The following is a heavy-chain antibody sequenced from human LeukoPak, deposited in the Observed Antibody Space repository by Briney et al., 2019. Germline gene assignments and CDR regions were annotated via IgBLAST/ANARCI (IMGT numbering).Heavy chain of an antibody. CDR3: ATDEYSSSSFDH. Sequence: GGSLRLSCAASGFVFSTYTMDWVRQGPGKGLEWVSSISSRSSYIYYADSVKGRFTISRDNAKESLYLHMASLRAEDTGVYYCATDEYSSSSFDHWGQGILVSVSS. CDR2: ISSRSSYI. CDR1: GFVFSTYT. J-gene: IGHJ4*02. V-gene: IGHV3-21*01. D-gene: IGHD6-6*01.